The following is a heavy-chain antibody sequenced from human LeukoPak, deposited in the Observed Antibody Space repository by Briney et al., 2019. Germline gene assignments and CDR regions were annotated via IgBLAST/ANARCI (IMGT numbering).Heavy chain of an antibody. J-gene: IGHJ3*02. CDR1: GYTFTSYD. V-gene: IGHV1-8*01. Sequence: ASVKVSCKASGYTFTSYDINWVRQATGRGLEWMGWMNPNSGNTGYAQKFQGRVTMTRNTSISTAYMELSSLRSEDTAVYYCARAYYYDSSGLPVGAFDIWGQGTMVTVSS. CDR3: ARAYYYDSSGLPVGAFDI. D-gene: IGHD3-22*01. CDR2: MNPNSGNT.